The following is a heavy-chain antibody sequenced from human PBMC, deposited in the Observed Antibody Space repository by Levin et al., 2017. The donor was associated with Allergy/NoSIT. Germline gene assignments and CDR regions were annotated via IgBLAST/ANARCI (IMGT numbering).Heavy chain of an antibody. CDR2: ISSSGSTI. V-gene: IGHV3-11*01. Sequence: LGESLKISCAASGFTFSDYYMSWIRQAPGKGLEWVSYISSSGSTIYYADSVKGRFTISRDNAKNSLYLQMNSLRAEDTAVYYCARDTCQSGDCLPLYGMDVWGQGTTVTVSS. J-gene: IGHJ6*02. CDR3: ARDTCQSGDCLPLYGMDV. CDR1: GFTFSDYY. D-gene: IGHD2-21*02.